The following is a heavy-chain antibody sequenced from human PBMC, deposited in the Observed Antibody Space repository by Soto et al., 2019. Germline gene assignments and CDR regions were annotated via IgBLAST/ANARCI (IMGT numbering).Heavy chain of an antibody. D-gene: IGHD3-3*01. CDR1: GFTFSSYA. J-gene: IGHJ6*02. CDR2: ISYDGSNK. CDR3: AREAYGDFWSGYSYGMDV. V-gene: IGHV3-30-3*01. Sequence: QVQLVESGGGVVQPGRSLRLSCAASGFTFSSYAMHWVRQAPGKGLEWVAVISYDGSNKYYADSVKGRFTISRDNSKNTXXLQMNSLRAEDTAVYYCAREAYGDFWSGYSYGMDVWGQGTTVTVSS.